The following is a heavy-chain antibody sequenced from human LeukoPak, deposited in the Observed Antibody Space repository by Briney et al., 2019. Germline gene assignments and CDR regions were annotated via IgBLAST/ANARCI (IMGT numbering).Heavy chain of an antibody. CDR1: GFTVSSNR. CDR2: IFGGERT. J-gene: IGHJ4*02. CDR3: ARGPPTRMLRSGSYNY. V-gene: IGHV3-53*01. Sequence: GGSLRLSCVASGFTVSSNRMSWVRQAPGKGLEWVSVIFGGERTYYADSVKGRFTISRDNSKNTVYLQMNSLRAEDTAVYYCARGPPTRMLRSGSYNYWGQGTLVTVS. D-gene: IGHD3-10*01.